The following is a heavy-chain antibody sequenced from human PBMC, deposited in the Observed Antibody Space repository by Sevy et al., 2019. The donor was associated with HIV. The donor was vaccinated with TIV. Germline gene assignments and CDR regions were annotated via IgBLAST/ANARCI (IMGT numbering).Heavy chain of an antibody. CDR1: GFTFSSYG. CDR3: AKGRIVVVPAAIHSPNFDY. Sequence: GGSLRLSCAASGFTFSSYGMHWVRQAPGKGLEWVAVISYDGSNKYYADSVKSRFTISRDNSKNTLYLQMNSLGAEDTAVYYCAKGRIVVVPAAIHSPNFDYWGQGTLVTVSS. J-gene: IGHJ4*02. CDR2: ISYDGSNK. V-gene: IGHV3-30*18. D-gene: IGHD2-2*01.